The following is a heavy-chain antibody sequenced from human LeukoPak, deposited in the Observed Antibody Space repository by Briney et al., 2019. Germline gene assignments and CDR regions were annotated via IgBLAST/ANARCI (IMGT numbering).Heavy chain of an antibody. V-gene: IGHV4-34*01. J-gene: IGHJ4*02. CDR3: ARQSGGYCGGDCYPTDYDY. Sequence: SETLSLTCAVYGGSFSGYYWSWIRQPPGKGLECIGEINHRGSTNYNPSLKSRVTISVDTSKNQFSLKLSSVTAADTAVYYCARQSGGYCGGDCYPTDYDYWGQGTLVTVSS. D-gene: IGHD2-21*02. CDR1: GGSFSGYY. CDR2: INHRGST.